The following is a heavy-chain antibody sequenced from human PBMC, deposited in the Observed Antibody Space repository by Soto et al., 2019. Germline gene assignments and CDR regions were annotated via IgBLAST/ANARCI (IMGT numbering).Heavy chain of an antibody. CDR2: IYYSGST. CDR3: ARHMSTTRFYYFDY. V-gene: IGHV4-39*01. CDR1: GDSISIISYY. Sequence: SETLSLTCSVSGDSISIISYYWGWIRQPPGKGLEWIGSIYYSGSTYYNPSLKSRVTISVDTSKNQFSLKLSSVTAADTAVYYCARHMSTTRFYYFDYWGQGTLVTVSS. J-gene: IGHJ4*02. D-gene: IGHD1-26*01.